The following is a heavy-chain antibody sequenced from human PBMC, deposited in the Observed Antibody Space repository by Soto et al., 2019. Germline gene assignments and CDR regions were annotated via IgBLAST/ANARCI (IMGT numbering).Heavy chain of an antibody. J-gene: IGHJ6*02. CDR2: MYNTGST. D-gene: IGHD2-21*02. CDR1: CGSIGGNN. Sequence: SDTLSLTCTVSCGSIGGNNWSWIRQPPGKGLEWIGYMYNTGSTVYNPSFKSRVTISVDTSKNQFSLKLNSVTAADTAVYYCARDLWGYCGTDCYPLDVWGQGTTVT. V-gene: IGHV4-59*01. CDR3: ARDLWGYCGTDCYPLDV.